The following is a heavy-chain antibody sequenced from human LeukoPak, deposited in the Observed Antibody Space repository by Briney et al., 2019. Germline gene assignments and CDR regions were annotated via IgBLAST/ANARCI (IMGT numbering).Heavy chain of an antibody. D-gene: IGHD6-6*01. V-gene: IGHV4-34*01. CDR1: GGSFSGDY. Sequence: PSETLSLTCAVYGGSFSGDYWSWIRQPPGEGLEWIGEINHSGSTNYNPSLKSRVTISVDTSKNQFSLKLSSVTAADTAVYYCARERAVAARPRYYYYYYMDVWGKGTTVTVSS. CDR2: INHSGST. J-gene: IGHJ6*03. CDR3: ARERAVAARPRYYYYYYMDV.